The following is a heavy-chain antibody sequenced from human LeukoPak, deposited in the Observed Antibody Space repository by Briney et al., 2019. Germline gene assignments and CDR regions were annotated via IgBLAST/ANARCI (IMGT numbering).Heavy chain of an antibody. Sequence: GGSLRLSCAAPGFTFSSYSMNWVRQAPGKGLEWVSYISSGTSTIYYADSVKGRFTISRDNAKNSLSLQMNSLRDEDTAVYYCARARGNDYWGQGTLVTVSS. D-gene: IGHD3-10*01. CDR1: GFTFSSYS. V-gene: IGHV3-48*02. CDR2: ISSGTSTI. J-gene: IGHJ4*02. CDR3: ARARGNDY.